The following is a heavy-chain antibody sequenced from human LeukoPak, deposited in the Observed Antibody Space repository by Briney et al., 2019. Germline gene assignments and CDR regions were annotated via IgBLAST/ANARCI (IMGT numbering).Heavy chain of an antibody. CDR3: ARGGYYGSGSFWFDP. CDR2: IGTAGDT. D-gene: IGHD3-10*01. J-gene: IGHJ5*02. CDR1: GFTFSSYD. Sequence: PGGSLRLSCAASGFTFSSYDMHWVRQATGKGLEWVSAIGTAGDTYYPGSVKGRFTISRENAKNSLYLQMNSLRAGDTAVYYCARGGYYGSGSFWFDPWGQGTLATVSS. V-gene: IGHV3-13*01.